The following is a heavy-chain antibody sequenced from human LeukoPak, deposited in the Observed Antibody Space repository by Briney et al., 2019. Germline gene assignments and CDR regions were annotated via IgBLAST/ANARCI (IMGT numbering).Heavy chain of an antibody. CDR3: ARGPQWRGDYYYMDV. D-gene: IGHD6-19*01. CDR1: GYSFTNFD. J-gene: IGHJ6*03. V-gene: IGHV1-8*01. Sequence: ASVKVSCKASGYSFTNFDINWVRQATGQGLEWMGWMNPNSGNKGYAQKFQGRVTMTMNTTITTAYMELSSLRSEDTAVYYCARGPQWRGDYYYMDVWGRGTTVTVSS. CDR2: MNPNSGNK.